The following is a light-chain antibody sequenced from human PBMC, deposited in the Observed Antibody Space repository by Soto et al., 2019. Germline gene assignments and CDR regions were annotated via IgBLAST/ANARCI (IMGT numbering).Light chain of an antibody. J-gene: IGKJ4*01. CDR2: GAS. CDR3: QKFNDYPLT. V-gene: IGKV1-9*01. CDR1: QGIATY. Sequence: IQLTQSPSSLSASVGDRVTITCRASQGIATYLAWYQQKPGKAPNLLIYGASTLQSGVPSRFSGSGSGTDFTLTIGSLQPEDFATYYCQKFNDYPLTFGGGTKV.